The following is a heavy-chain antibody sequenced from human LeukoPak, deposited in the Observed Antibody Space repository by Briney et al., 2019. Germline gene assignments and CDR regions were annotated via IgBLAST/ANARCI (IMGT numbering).Heavy chain of an antibody. Sequence: GGSLRLSCAASGFIFSQYSMNWVRQAPGEGLEWVSHIRSSSETFYADSVKGRFTISRDNARNSLYLQMNNLRGEDTAIYYCARDAGNSGYGCDLWGQGTLVTVSS. J-gene: IGHJ5*02. D-gene: IGHD5-12*01. CDR2: IRSSSET. CDR1: GFIFSQYS. CDR3: ARDAGNSGYGCDL. V-gene: IGHV3-48*01.